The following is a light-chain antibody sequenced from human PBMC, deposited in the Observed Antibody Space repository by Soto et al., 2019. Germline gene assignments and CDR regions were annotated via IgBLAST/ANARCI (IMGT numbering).Light chain of an antibody. Sequence: DIVMTQSPDSLAVSLGERPTINGKSSQRVLYSSNNKNSLVWYQQKPGQPPKLLIYWASTRESGVPDRFSGSGSGTDFTLTISSLQAEDVAVYYCQQYYSTPRTFGGGTKVEIK. V-gene: IGKV4-1*01. J-gene: IGKJ4*01. CDR3: QQYYSTPRT. CDR1: QRVLYSSNNKNS. CDR2: WAS.